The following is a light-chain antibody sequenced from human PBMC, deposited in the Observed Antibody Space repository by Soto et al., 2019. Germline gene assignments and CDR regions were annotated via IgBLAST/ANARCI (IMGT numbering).Light chain of an antibody. CDR2: STN. CDR1: SGSVSPTYY. V-gene: IGLV8-61*01. J-gene: IGLJ2*01. CDR3: MLYMGGGLVV. Sequence: QTVVPQEQSFSVSPGGTVTLTCGLTSGSVSPTYYPSWYQQTPGQAPRTLIYSTNIRSSGVPDRFSGSILGNKAALTITGAQADDESDYHCMLYMGGGLVVFGGGTQLTVL.